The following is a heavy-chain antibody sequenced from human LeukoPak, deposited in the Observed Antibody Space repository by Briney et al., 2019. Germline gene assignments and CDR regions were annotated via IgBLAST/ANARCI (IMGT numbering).Heavy chain of an antibody. Sequence: GGSLRLSCAASGFTFSSYGMHWARQAPGKGLEWVALISNDGSNEYYADSIKGRFTISRDNSKNTLYLQMNSLRTEDTAVYYCAKRDGSGWYLFDYWGQGTLVTVSS. CDR3: AKRDGSGWYLFDY. V-gene: IGHV3-30*18. D-gene: IGHD6-19*01. CDR2: ISNDGSNE. CDR1: GFTFSSYG. J-gene: IGHJ4*02.